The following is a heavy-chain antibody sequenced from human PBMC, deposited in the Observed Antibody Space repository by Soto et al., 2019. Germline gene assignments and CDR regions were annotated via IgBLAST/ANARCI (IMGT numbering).Heavy chain of an antibody. J-gene: IGHJ4*02. CDR1: GGSISSYY. CDR3: ASLWGWSVDY. CDR2: IYYSGST. D-gene: IGHD3-16*01. Sequence: QVQLQESGPGLVKPSETLSLTCTVSGGSISSYYWSWIRQPPGKGLEWIGYIYYSGSTNYNPSLKSRVTISVDTSKNQFSLKLSSVPAADTAVYYCASLWGWSVDYWGQGTLVTVSS. V-gene: IGHV4-59*08.